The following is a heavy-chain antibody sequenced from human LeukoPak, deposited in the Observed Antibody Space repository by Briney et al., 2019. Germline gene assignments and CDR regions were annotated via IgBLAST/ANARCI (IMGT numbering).Heavy chain of an antibody. Sequence: ASVKVSCKASGYTFTSYDINWVRQATGQGLEWVGWMNPNSGNTGYAQKFQGRVTMTRNTSISTAYMELSSLRSEDTAVYYCARGRLGYCSSTSCYKTPNWFDPWGQGTLVTVSS. J-gene: IGHJ5*02. CDR3: ARGRLGYCSSTSCYKTPNWFDP. CDR2: MNPNSGNT. V-gene: IGHV1-8*01. CDR1: GYTFTSYD. D-gene: IGHD2-2*02.